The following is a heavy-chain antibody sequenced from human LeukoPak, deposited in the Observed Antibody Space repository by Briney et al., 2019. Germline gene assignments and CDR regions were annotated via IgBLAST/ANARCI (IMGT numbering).Heavy chain of an antibody. J-gene: IGHJ4*02. Sequence: PGGSLRLSCAASGFTVGSNYMTWVRQAPGKGLEWISYIGISSGNTKYADSVKGRFTVSGDNARNSLYLQMNSLRVEDTAVYYCARDHNYAFDNWGQGTLVTVSS. CDR3: ARDHNYAFDN. CDR1: GFTVGSNY. V-gene: IGHV3-11*06. D-gene: IGHD1-1*01. CDR2: IGISSGNT.